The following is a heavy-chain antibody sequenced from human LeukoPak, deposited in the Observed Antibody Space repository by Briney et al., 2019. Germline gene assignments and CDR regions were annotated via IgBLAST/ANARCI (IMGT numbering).Heavy chain of an antibody. CDR3: ARGKPVYFYGPGSYLASPFDS. Sequence: ASAKVSCKASGGTFSSYAISWVRQVPGQGLEWMGWISTYNGNTNYAQMLQGRITMTTDTSTSTAYMELRSLRSDDTAVYYCARGKPVYFYGPGSYLASPFDSWGQGTLVTVSS. J-gene: IGHJ4*02. CDR2: ISTYNGNT. D-gene: IGHD3-10*01. CDR1: GGTFSSYA. V-gene: IGHV1-18*01.